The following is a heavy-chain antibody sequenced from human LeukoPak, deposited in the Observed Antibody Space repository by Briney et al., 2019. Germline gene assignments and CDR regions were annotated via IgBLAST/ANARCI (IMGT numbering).Heavy chain of an antibody. CDR3: ARSQGYCSGGSCLQGDWFDP. CDR1: GYSYTSNW. D-gene: IGHD2-15*01. CDR2: SYPDNSGT. V-gene: IGHV5-51*01. J-gene: IGHJ5*02. Sequence: GDSLKISCMGSGYSYTSNWNCWGLQMPGKNLQWMMGSYPDNSGTRYSPSLQSQVTISADTSINTAYLQRGRLKAADTAMYYCARSQGYCSGGSCLQGDWFDPWGQGILVTVSS.